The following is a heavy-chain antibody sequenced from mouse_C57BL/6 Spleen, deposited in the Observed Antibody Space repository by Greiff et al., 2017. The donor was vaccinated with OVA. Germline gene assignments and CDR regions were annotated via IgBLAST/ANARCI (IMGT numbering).Heavy chain of an antibody. Sequence: VKLMESGTELVKPGASVKLSCKASGYTFTSYWMHWVKQRPGQGLEWIGNINPSNGGTNYNEKFKSKATLTVDKSSSTAYMQLSSLTSEDSAVYYCARRYDYVGYFDVWGTGTTVTVSS. D-gene: IGHD2-4*01. V-gene: IGHV1-53*01. CDR3: ARRYDYVGYFDV. CDR2: INPSNGGT. CDR1: GYTFTSYW. J-gene: IGHJ1*03.